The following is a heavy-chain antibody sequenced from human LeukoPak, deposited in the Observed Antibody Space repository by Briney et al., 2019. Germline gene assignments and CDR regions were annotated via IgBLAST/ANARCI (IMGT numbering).Heavy chain of an antibody. CDR2: IWYDGSDK. D-gene: IGHD3-22*01. Sequence: GGSLRLSCVASGFTFSSYVMNWVRQAPGKGLEWVAIIWYDGSDKYYADSVKGRFTISRDNSKNTLYLQMNSLRAEDTAVYYCARSSGYYYTPLDYWGQGTLVTVSS. J-gene: IGHJ4*02. V-gene: IGHV3-33*08. CDR1: GFTFSSYV. CDR3: ARSSGYYYTPLDY.